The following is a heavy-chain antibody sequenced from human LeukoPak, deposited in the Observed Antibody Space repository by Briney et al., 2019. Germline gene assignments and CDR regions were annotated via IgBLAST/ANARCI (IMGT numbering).Heavy chain of an antibody. Sequence: PGGSLRLTCAASGFTFSSYAMHWIRQAPGKGLEWVAVISYDGSNKYYADSVKGRFTISRDNSKNTLYLQMNSLRAEDTAVYYCAREDIVVVPAAPYGVWGQGTLVTVSS. CDR2: ISYDGSNK. CDR3: AREDIVVVPAAPYGV. J-gene: IGHJ4*02. D-gene: IGHD2-2*01. V-gene: IGHV3-30-3*01. CDR1: GFTFSSYA.